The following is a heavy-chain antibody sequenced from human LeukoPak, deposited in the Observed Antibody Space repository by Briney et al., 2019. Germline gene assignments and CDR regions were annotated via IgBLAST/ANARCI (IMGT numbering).Heavy chain of an antibody. J-gene: IGHJ4*02. CDR3: ARDLISGDYTFDY. CDR1: GFTFSSFG. V-gene: IGHV3-48*02. CDR2: ITSTSRTI. Sequence: PGGSLRLSCAGSGFTFSSFGMNWVRQAPGKGLEWVSYITSTSRTIYYADSVKGRFTVSRDNAKNSLYLQMNGLRDEDTAVYYCARDLISGDYTFDYWGQGALVTVSS. D-gene: IGHD4-11*01.